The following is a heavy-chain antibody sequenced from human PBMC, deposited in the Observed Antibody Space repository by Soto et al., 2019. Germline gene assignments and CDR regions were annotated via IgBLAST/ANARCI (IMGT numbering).Heavy chain of an antibody. J-gene: IGHJ6*02. V-gene: IGHV1-69*01. CDR3: AMGLWRLLVATANYYGIDV. CDR1: GGTFSSYA. D-gene: IGHD5-12*01. CDR2: IIPIFGTA. Sequence: QVQLVQSGAEVKKPGSSVKVSCKASGGTFSSYAISWVRQAPGQGLEWMGGIIPIFGTANYAQKFQGRVTITAYESTSTAYMELISLRSEDTAVYYCAMGLWRLLVATANYYGIDVWGQGTTVTVSS.